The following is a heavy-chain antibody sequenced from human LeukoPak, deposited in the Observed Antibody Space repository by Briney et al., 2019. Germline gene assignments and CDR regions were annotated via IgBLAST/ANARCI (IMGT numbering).Heavy chain of an antibody. CDR3: VSNYYYGSGSNDY. Sequence: PGGSLRLSCAASGFTFSSYWMSWVRQAPGKGLEWVANIKQDGSEKYYVDSVKGRFTISRDNAKNSLYLQMNSLRAEDTAVYYCVSNYYYGSGSNDYWGQGTLVTVSS. J-gene: IGHJ4*02. V-gene: IGHV3-7*01. D-gene: IGHD3-10*01. CDR1: GFTFSSYW. CDR2: IKQDGSEK.